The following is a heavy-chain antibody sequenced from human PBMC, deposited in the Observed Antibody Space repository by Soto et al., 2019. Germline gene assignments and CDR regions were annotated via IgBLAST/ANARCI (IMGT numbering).Heavy chain of an antibody. CDR3: ARGLVVVVPAANYYYYGMDI. J-gene: IGHJ6*02. D-gene: IGHD2-2*01. V-gene: IGHV1-69*13. CDR2: IIPIFGTA. CDR1: GGTFSSYA. Sequence: WASVKVSCKASGGTFSSYAISWVRQAPGQGLEWMGGIIPIFGTANYAQKFQGRVTITADESTSTAYMELSSLRSEDTAVYYCARGLVVVVPAANYYYYGMDIWGQGTTVTVSS.